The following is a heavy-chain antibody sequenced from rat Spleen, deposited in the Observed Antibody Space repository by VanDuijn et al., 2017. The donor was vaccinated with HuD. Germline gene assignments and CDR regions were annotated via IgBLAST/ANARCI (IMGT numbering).Heavy chain of an antibody. D-gene: IGHD1-2*01. Sequence: QVHLMESGPGLVKPSETLSLTCTVSGFSLTSYNVHWVRQPPGKGLEWMGVMWSGGTTAYNSALKSRRSISRDTSKSQVFLKMNSLQTEDTATYFCARADVAGLSTDGIWGQGIMVTVSS. V-gene: IGHV2-45*01. CDR1: GFSLTSYN. CDR3: ARADVAGLSTDGI. J-gene: IGHJ2*01. CDR2: MWSGGTT.